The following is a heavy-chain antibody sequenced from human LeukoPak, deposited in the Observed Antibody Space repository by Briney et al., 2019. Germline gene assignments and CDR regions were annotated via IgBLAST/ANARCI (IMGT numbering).Heavy chain of an antibody. Sequence: PGRSLRLSCAASGFTFSDYNMHWVRQAPGKGLDWVALMSPDGNKKYYADSVKGRFTISRDNSKNTVDLQLNSLRAEDTAVYYCAKGARGDTVTSIVGLNWFDPWGQGTLVTVSS. D-gene: IGHD4-17*01. CDR3: AKGARGDTVTSIVGLNWFDP. V-gene: IGHV3-30-3*01. CDR2: MSPDGNKK. CDR1: GFTFSDYN. J-gene: IGHJ5*02.